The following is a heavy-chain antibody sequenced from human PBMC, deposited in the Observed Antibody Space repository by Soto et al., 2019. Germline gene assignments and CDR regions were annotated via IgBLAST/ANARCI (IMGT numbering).Heavy chain of an antibody. CDR1: GGSISSGGYY. J-gene: IGHJ4*02. D-gene: IGHD4-17*01. CDR3: ARVDYGGFNDY. Sequence: SETLSLTCTVSGGSISSGGYYWSWIRQHPGKGLEWIGYIYYSGSTYYNPSLKSRVTISVDTSKNQFSLKLSSVTAADTAVYYCARVDYGGFNDYWGQGTLVTVSS. V-gene: IGHV4-31*03. CDR2: IYYSGST.